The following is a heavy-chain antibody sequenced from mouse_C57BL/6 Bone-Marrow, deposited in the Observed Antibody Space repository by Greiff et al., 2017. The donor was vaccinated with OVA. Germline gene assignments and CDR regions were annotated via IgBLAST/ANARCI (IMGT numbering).Heavy chain of an antibody. CDR2: IDPENGDT. V-gene: IGHV14-4*01. Sequence: VQLQQSGAELVRPGASVKLSCTASGFNIKDDYMHWVKERPEQGLEWIGWIDPENGDTEYASKFQGKATITADTSSKTVYLHLSSLTSEDTAVYYCTTSRYWGQGTTLTVSS. CDR1: GFNIKDDY. J-gene: IGHJ2*01. CDR3: TTSRY.